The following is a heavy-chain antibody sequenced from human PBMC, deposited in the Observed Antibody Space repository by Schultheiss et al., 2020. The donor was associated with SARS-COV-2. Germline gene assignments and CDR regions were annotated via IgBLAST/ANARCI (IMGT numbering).Heavy chain of an antibody. D-gene: IGHD2-15*01. CDR2: ISYDGSNK. J-gene: IGHJ5*02. CDR3: ARQAARGNWFDP. V-gene: IGHV3-30*03. Sequence: GGSLRLSCAASGFTFSSYGMHWVRQAPGKGLEWVAVISYDGSNKYYVDSVKGRFTISRDNSKNTLYLQMNSLRAEDTAVYYCARQAARGNWFDPWGQGTLVTVSS. CDR1: GFTFSSYG.